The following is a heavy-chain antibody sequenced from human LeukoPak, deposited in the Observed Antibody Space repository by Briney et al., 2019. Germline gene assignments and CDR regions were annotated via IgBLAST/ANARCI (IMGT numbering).Heavy chain of an antibody. CDR1: GGTFSSYA. J-gene: IGHJ4*02. CDR2: IIPIFGTA. Sequence: SVKVSCKASGGTFSSYAISWVRQAPGQGLEWMGGIIPIFGTANYAQKFQGRVTITADKSTSTAYMELSSLRSEDTAVYYCARAGRDGYNFEHPDYWGQGTLVTVSS. CDR3: ARAGRDGYNFEHPDY. V-gene: IGHV1-69*06. D-gene: IGHD5-24*01.